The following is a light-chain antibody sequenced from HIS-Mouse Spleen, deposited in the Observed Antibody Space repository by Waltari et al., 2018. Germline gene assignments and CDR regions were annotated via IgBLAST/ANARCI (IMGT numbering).Light chain of an antibody. CDR1: RRDVGGYHY. V-gene: IGLV2-14*03. Sequence: QSALTQPASVSGSPGQSITISCTGPRRDVGGYHYVSRYQQHPGKAPKLMIYDVSNRPSGVSNRFSGSKSGNTASLTISGLQAEDEADYYCSSYTSSSTLWVFGGGTKLTVL. CDR3: SSYTSSSTLWV. CDR2: DVS. J-gene: IGLJ3*02.